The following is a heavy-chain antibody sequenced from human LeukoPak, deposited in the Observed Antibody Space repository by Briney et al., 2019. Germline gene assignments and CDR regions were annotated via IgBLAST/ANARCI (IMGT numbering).Heavy chain of an antibody. CDR2: INAGNGNT. D-gene: IGHD3-22*01. V-gene: IGHV1-3*01. Sequence: ASVKVSCKASGYTFNSYAMHWVRQAPGQRLEWMGWINAGNGNTKYSQKFQGRVTITRDTSASTAYMELSSLTSEDTAVYYCARAPAYYYDSSGYSNDFDSWGQGTLVTVSS. J-gene: IGHJ4*02. CDR1: GYTFNSYA. CDR3: ARAPAYYYDSSGYSNDFDS.